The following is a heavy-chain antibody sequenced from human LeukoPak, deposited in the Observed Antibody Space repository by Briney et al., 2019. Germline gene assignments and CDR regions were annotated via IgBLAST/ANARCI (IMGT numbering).Heavy chain of an antibody. D-gene: IGHD6-13*01. Sequence: QPGRSLRLSCAASGFTFSSYGMHWVRQAPGKGLEWVAAISYDGSNKYYAYSVKGRFTISRDNSKNTLYLQMNSLRAEDTAVYYCAKDSSSSAMDVWGQGTTVTVFS. CDR1: GFTFSSYG. CDR3: AKDSSSSAMDV. CDR2: ISYDGSNK. V-gene: IGHV3-30*18. J-gene: IGHJ6*02.